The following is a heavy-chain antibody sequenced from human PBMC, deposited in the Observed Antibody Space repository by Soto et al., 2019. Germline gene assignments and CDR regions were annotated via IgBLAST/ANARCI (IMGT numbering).Heavy chain of an antibody. D-gene: IGHD3-22*01. V-gene: IGHV4-34*01. J-gene: IGHJ4*02. CDR1: GGSFSGYY. CDR3: ARALRYYYDSSGYYLDAYYFDY. Sequence: SETLSLTCAVYGGSFSGYYWSWIRQPPGKGLEWIGEINHSGSTNYNPSLKSRVTISVDTSKNQFSLKLSSVTAADTAVYYCARALRYYYDSSGYYLDAYYFDYWGQGTLVTVSS. CDR2: INHSGST.